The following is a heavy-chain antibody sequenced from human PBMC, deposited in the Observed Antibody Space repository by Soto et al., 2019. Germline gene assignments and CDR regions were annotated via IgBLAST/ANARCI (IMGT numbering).Heavy chain of an antibody. V-gene: IGHV3-30-3*01. J-gene: IGHJ4*02. CDR3: ARERYCGGDCYSPHFDY. CDR2: ISYDGSNK. Sequence: GGSLRLSCAASGFTFSSYAMHWVRQAPGKGLEWVAVISYDGSNKYYADSVKGRFTISRDNSKNTLYLQMNSLRAEDTAVYYCARERYCGGDCYSPHFDYWGQGTLVTVSS. D-gene: IGHD2-21*02. CDR1: GFTFSSYA.